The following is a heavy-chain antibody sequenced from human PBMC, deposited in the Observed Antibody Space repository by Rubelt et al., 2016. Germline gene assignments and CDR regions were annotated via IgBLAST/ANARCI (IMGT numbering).Heavy chain of an antibody. J-gene: IGHJ1*01. CDR3: AREGSWGLVQH. Sequence: GKGLEWVSYISSSSSLIYYADSVKGRFTISRDNAKNSLYLQMNSLRAEDTAVYYCAREGSWGLVQHWGQGTLVTVSS. V-gene: IGHV3-48*04. D-gene: IGHD6-13*01. CDR2: ISSSSSLI.